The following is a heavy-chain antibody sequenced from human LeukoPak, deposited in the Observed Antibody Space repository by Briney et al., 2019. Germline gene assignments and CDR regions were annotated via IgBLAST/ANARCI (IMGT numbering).Heavy chain of an antibody. CDR3: ARELRYFDWRYFDY. Sequence: GGSLRLSCAASGFTVSSNYMSWVRQAPGKGLEWVSVIYSGGSTYYADSVKGRFTISRDNSKNTLYLQMDSLRAEDTAVYYCARELRYFDWRYFDYWGQGTLVTVSS. V-gene: IGHV3-53*01. CDR2: IYSGGST. D-gene: IGHD3-9*01. CDR1: GFTVSSNY. J-gene: IGHJ4*02.